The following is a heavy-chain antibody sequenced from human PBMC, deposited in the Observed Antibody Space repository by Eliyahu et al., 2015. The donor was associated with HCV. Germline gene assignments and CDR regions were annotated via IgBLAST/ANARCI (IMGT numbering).Heavy chain of an antibody. CDR3: ASGGGGIAVTGTGGWFDP. D-gene: IGHD6-19*01. V-gene: IGHV4-59*01. CDR2: IPYSGST. CDR1: GGSXTTYY. J-gene: IGHJ5*02. Sequence: QVQLQESGPGLVKPSETLSLTCTVSGGSXTTYYWSWIRQPPGKGLEWIGYIPYSGSTNHNPSLKSRVTISIDTSKNQFSLNLTSVTAADTAMYYCASGGGGIAVTGTGGWFDPWGQGTLVTVSS.